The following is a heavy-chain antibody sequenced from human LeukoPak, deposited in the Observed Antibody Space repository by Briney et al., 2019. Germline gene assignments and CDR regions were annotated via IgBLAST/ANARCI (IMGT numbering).Heavy chain of an antibody. CDR3: ARDPRGYYYGSGSSNWFDP. V-gene: IGHV1-18*01. J-gene: IGHJ5*02. D-gene: IGHD3-10*01. CDR1: GYTFTSYG. Sequence: ASVKVSCKASGYTFTSYGVSWVRQAPGKGLEWMGWISAYNGNTNYAQKLQGRVTMTTDTSTSTAYMELRSLRSDDTAVYYCARDPRGYYYGSGSSNWFDPWGQGTLVTVSS. CDR2: ISAYNGNT.